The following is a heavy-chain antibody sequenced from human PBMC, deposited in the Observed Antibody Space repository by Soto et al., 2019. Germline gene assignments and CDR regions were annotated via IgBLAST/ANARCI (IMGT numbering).Heavy chain of an antibody. CDR3: ASAGYCSSTSCLYYYYGMDV. CDR1: GGTFSSYA. Sequence: QVQLVQSGAEVKKPGSSVKVSCKASGGTFSSYAISWVRQAPGQGLEWMGGIIPIFGTANYAQKFQGRVTIPADKSTSTAYMELSSLRSEDTAVYYCASAGYCSSTSCLYYYYGMDVWGQGTTVTVSS. V-gene: IGHV1-69*06. J-gene: IGHJ6*02. CDR2: IIPIFGTA. D-gene: IGHD2-2*01.